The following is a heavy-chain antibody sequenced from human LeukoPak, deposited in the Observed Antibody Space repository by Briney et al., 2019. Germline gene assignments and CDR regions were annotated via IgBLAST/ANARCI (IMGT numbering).Heavy chain of an antibody. J-gene: IGHJ4*02. Sequence: GSLGLSCAASGFTFSSYSMNWVRQAPGKGLEWVSSISSSSSYIYYADSVKGRFIISRDNAKNSLYLQMNSLRAEDTAVYYCARALDYDFWSGTPSYFDYWGQGTLVTVSS. D-gene: IGHD3-3*01. CDR2: ISSSSSYI. CDR3: ARALDYDFWSGTPSYFDY. V-gene: IGHV3-21*01. CDR1: GFTFSSYS.